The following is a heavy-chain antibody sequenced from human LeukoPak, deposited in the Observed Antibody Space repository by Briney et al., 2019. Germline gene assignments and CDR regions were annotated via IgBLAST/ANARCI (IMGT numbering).Heavy chain of an antibody. V-gene: IGHV4-59*11. CDR3: ARDYYDSSGYLSDAFDI. D-gene: IGHD3-22*01. CDR2: IYYSGST. CDR1: GGSISSHY. Sequence: PSETLSLTCTVSGGSISSHYWSWIRQPPGKGLEWIGYIYYSGSTNYNLSLKSRVTISVDTSKNQFSLKLSSVTAADTAVYYCARDYYDSSGYLSDAFDIWGQGTMVTVSS. J-gene: IGHJ3*02.